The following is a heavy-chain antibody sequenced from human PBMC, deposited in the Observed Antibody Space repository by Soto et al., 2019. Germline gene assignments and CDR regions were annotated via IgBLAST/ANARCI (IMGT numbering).Heavy chain of an antibody. Sequence: QITLKESGPTLVKPTQTLTLTCTFSGFSLSTSGVGVGWIRQPPGKALEWLALIYWDDDKRYSPSLKSRLTITKDTSKNQVVLTMTNMDPVDTATYYCAHSMAYDFWSGYPLGWFDPWGQGTLVTVSS. CDR1: GFSLSTSGVG. J-gene: IGHJ5*02. D-gene: IGHD3-3*01. CDR3: AHSMAYDFWSGYPLGWFDP. V-gene: IGHV2-5*02. CDR2: IYWDDDK.